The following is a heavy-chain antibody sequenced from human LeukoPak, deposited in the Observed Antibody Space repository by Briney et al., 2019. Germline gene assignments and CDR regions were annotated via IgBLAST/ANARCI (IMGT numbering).Heavy chain of an antibody. D-gene: IGHD3-3*01. V-gene: IGHV3-15*07. Sequence: PGGSLRLSCAASGFIVTNAWMNWVRQAPGKGLEWVGRIQSKTDGGKTDYAAPVKGRFTISRDDSKNTLYLQMNSLKTEDTAVYYCTTFTYYDFWSGYYRGLGDAFDIWGQGTMVTVSS. CDR1: GFIVTNAW. J-gene: IGHJ3*02. CDR3: TTFTYYDFWSGYYRGLGDAFDI. CDR2: IQSKTDGGKT.